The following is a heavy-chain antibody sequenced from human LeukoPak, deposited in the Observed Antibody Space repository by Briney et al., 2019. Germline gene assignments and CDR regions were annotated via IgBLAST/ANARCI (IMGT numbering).Heavy chain of an antibody. D-gene: IGHD4-11*01. Sequence: GGSLRLSCAASGFTFSSYWMSWVRQAPGKGLEWVSVIYSGGSTYYADSVKGRFTISRHNSKNTLYLQMNSLRAEDTAVYYCARDKGQYDYWGQGTLVTVSS. J-gene: IGHJ4*02. V-gene: IGHV3-53*04. CDR1: GFTFSSYW. CDR3: ARDKGQYDY. CDR2: IYSGGST.